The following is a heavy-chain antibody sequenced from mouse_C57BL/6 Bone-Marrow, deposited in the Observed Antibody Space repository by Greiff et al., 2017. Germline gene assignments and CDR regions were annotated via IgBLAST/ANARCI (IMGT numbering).Heavy chain of an antibody. V-gene: IGHV1-15*01. Sequence: QVKLKESGAELVRPGASVTLSCKASGYTFTDYEMHWVKQTPVHGLEWIGAIDPETGGTYYNQKFKGKAILTADKSSSTAYMELRSLTSEDSAVYYCTRTGVYAVDYWGQGTTVTVSS. CDR2: IDPETGGT. CDR1: GYTFTDYE. J-gene: IGHJ4*01. CDR3: TRTGVYAVDY.